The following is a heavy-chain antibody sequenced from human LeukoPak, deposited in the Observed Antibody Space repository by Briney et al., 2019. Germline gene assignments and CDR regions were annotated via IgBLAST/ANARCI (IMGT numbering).Heavy chain of an antibody. CDR1: GYTLTELS. D-gene: IGHD3-3*01. Sequence: ASVKVSCKVSGYTLTELSMHWVRHAPGKGLEWMGGFDPEDGETIYAQKFQGRVTMTEDTSTDTAYMELSSLISEDTAVYYCATVRGLIWECDYWGQGTLVTVSS. V-gene: IGHV1-24*01. CDR3: ATVRGLIWECDY. J-gene: IGHJ4*02. CDR2: FDPEDGET.